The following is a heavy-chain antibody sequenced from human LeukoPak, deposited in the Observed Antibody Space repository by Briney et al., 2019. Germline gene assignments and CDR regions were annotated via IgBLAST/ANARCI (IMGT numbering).Heavy chain of an antibody. CDR1: GFTVSSNY. CDR2: IYSGGST. V-gene: IGHV3-66*02. J-gene: IGHJ6*03. Sequence: GGSLRLSCAASGFTVSSNYMSWVRQAPGKGLEWVSVIYSGGSTYYADSVKGRFTISRDNSKNTPYLQMNSLRAEDTAVYYCARVTAMVLKYYYYLDVWGKGTTVTVSS. D-gene: IGHD5-18*01. CDR3: ARVTAMVLKYYYYLDV.